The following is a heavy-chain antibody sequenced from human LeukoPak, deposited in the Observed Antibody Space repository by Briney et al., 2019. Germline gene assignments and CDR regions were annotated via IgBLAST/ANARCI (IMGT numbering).Heavy chain of an antibody. J-gene: IGHJ4*02. Sequence: PGGSLRLSCAASGFPLNSNYMSLVRPAPGKGLEVVAGIHSGGTTYYADSVKGRFTISRDYSKNTLYLQMNGLRAEDTAVYYCARDRDSSGWYRRWGQGTLVTVSS. CDR1: GFPLNSNY. V-gene: IGHV3-53*01. CDR2: IHSGGTT. D-gene: IGHD6-19*01. CDR3: ARDRDSSGWYRR.